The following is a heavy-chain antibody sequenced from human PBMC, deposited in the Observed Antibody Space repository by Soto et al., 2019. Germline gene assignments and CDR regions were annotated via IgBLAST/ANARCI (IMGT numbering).Heavy chain of an antibody. V-gene: IGHV1-69*06. CDR3: ATYQHGQEY. CDR1: GYAFTGYY. J-gene: IGHJ4*02. CDR2: IIPIFGTV. Sequence: ASVKVSCKASGYAFTGYYMHWVRQAPGQGLEWMGGIIPIFGTVNYAQKFQGRVTITADKSTSTAYMELSSLRSEDTAVYYCATYQHGQEYWGQGTMVTVSS. D-gene: IGHD2-21*01.